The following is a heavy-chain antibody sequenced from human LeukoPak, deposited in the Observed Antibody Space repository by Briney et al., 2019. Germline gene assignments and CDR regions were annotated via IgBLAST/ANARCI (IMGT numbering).Heavy chain of an antibody. V-gene: IGHV1-46*01. CDR2: INPSGGST. J-gene: IGHJ3*02. Sequence: ASVKVSCKASGYTFTSYYMHWVRQAPGQGLEWMGIINPSGGSTSYAQKFQGRVTMTRDMSTSTVYMELSSLRSEDTAVYYCAREAYCGGDCPNDAFDIWGQGTMVTVSS. CDR3: AREAYCGGDCPNDAFDI. D-gene: IGHD2-21*02. CDR1: GYTFTSYY.